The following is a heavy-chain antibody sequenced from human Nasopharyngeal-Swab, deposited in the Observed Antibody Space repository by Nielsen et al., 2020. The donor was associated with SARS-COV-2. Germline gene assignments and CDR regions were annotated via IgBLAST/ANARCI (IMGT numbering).Heavy chain of an antibody. J-gene: IGHJ4*02. V-gene: IGHV3-23*03. CDR3: ARGIGHTVETAFDY. D-gene: IGHD4-17*01. CDR2: IYSGGTRT. Sequence: GGSLRLSCAVSGFRFTSYAMSWVRQAPGKGLEWVSIIYSGGTRTYYADSVKGRFTISRDDSKSTLYLQLNSLRAEDTAVFYCARGIGHTVETAFDYWGQGTLVTVSS. CDR1: GFRFTSYA.